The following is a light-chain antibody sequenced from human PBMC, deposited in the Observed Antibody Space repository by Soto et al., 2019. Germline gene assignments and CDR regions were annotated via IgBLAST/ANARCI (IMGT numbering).Light chain of an antibody. CDR2: DAS. Sequence: ETVLTQSPATLSLSPGEGATLSCRASQSVSSFLAWYQQKPGQAPRLLIYDASNRATGIPARFSGSGSGTDFTLTISSLEPEDFAVDYCQQYHNSITFGQGTRLEIK. J-gene: IGKJ5*01. CDR3: QQYHNSIT. CDR1: QSVSSF. V-gene: IGKV3-11*01.